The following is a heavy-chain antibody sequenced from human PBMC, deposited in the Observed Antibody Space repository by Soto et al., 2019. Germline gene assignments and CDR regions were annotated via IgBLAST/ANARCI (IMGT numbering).Heavy chain of an antibody. J-gene: IGHJ6*02. CDR1: GFTFSSYW. CDR2: IKQHGSEK. Sequence: GGSLRLSCAASGFTFSSYWMSWVRQAPGKGLEWVANIKQHGSEKYYVDSVKGRFTISRDNAKNSLYLQMNSLRAEDTAVYYCARDPSLAGRRWGYYYYGMDVWSQGTTVTVAS. V-gene: IGHV3-7*05. CDR3: ARDPSLAGRRWGYYYYGMDV. D-gene: IGHD6-6*01.